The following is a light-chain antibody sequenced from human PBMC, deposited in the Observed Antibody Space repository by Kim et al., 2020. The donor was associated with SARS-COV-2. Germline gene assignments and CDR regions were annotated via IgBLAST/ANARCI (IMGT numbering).Light chain of an antibody. CDR1: QSVSSY. CDR3: RQRSNWPWT. V-gene: IGKV3-11*01. CDR2: AAS. Sequence: FSPGERAALSCRASQSVSSYLAWYQQKPGQAPRLLIYAASNRVTGIPARFSGSGSGTDFTLTISNLEPEDFAVYYCRQRSNWPWTFGQGTKVDIK. J-gene: IGKJ1*01.